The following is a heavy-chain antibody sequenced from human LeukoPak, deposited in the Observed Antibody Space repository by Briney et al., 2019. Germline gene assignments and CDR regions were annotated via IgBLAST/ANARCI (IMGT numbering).Heavy chain of an antibody. J-gene: IGHJ4*02. V-gene: IGHV4-39*01. CDR2: IFYSGST. Sequence: SETLSLTCTVSGGSISTSSYYWGWVRQPPGKGLEWIGNIFYSGSTYYNPSLKSRVTISVDTSKNQFSLKLSSVTAADTAVYYCARHAEDTAMGNFDYWGQGTLVTVSS. CDR1: GGSISTSSYY. CDR3: ARHAEDTAMGNFDY. D-gene: IGHD5-18*01.